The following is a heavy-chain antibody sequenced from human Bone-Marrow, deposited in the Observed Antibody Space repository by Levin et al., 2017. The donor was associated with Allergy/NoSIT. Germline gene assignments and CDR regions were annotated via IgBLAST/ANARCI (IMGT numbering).Heavy chain of an antibody. Sequence: GESLKISCAASGFTFSSYGMHWVRQAPGKGLEWVAVIWYDGSNKYYADSVKGRFTISRDNSKNTLYLQMNSLRAEDTAVYYCARVRGTKGGSGSQKAFGMDVWGQGTTVTVSS. CDR2: IWYDGSNK. V-gene: IGHV3-33*01. D-gene: IGHD3-10*01. CDR3: ARVRGTKGGSGSQKAFGMDV. CDR1: GFTFSSYG. J-gene: IGHJ6*02.